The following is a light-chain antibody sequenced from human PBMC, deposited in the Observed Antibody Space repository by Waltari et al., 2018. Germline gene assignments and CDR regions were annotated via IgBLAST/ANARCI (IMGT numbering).Light chain of an antibody. V-gene: IGLV2-14*03. CDR3: SSYTSSTTAL. J-gene: IGLJ1*01. CDR1: SSDIGNYNY. CDR2: DVS. Sequence: QSALTQPASVSGSPGQSLTISCTGTSSDIGNYNYVSLYKQHPGQAPKLMIYDVSKRPSGVSNRFSGSKSGNTASLTISGLQAEDEADYYCSSYTSSTTALFGTGTRVTVL.